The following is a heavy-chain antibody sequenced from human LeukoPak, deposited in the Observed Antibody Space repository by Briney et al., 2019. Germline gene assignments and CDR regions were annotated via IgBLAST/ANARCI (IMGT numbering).Heavy chain of an antibody. CDR3: VKGGSYSLGGDY. D-gene: IGHD1-26*01. CDR1: GSTFSSYA. J-gene: IGHJ4*02. Sequence: PGGSLRLSCSASGSTFSSYAMHWVRQAPGKGLEYVSAISSNGGSTYYADSVKGRITISRDNSKNTLYLQMSSLRAEDTAVYYCVKGGSYSLGGDYWGQGTLVTVSS. V-gene: IGHV3-64D*06. CDR2: ISSNGGST.